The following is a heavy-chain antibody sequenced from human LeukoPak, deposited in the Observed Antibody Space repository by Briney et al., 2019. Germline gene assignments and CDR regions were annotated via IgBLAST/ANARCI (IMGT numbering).Heavy chain of an antibody. CDR2: IYYDGSNE. CDR1: GFPFTSYG. D-gene: IGHD3-22*01. J-gene: IGHJ4*02. V-gene: IGHV3-33*01. CDR3: ARVGYPGIGYPIDY. Sequence: PGRSLRLSCAASGFPFTSYGMHWVRQAPGKGLEWVAVIYYDGSNEYYADSVKGRFTISRDTSKNTPYLQMNSLTADDTAGYYCARVGYPGIGYPIDYWGQGTLVTVSS.